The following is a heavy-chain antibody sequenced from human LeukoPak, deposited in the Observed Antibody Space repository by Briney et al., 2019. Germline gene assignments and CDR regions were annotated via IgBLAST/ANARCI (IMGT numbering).Heavy chain of an antibody. J-gene: IGHJ4*02. CDR3: ARVPYGSSAYGASFDY. CDR1: GGSISDYY. Sequence: KPSETLSLTCTVSGGSISDYYWTWIRQPPGKGLEWIGYIYNTGSTNYNPSLKSRVTISVDTSKNQFSLKLSSVTAADTAIYYCARVPYGSSAYGASFDYWGQGTLVTVFS. D-gene: IGHD3-22*01. V-gene: IGHV4-59*01. CDR2: IYNTGST.